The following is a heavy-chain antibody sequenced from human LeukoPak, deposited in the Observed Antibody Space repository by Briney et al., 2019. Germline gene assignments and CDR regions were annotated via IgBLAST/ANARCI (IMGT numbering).Heavy chain of an antibody. Sequence: SVKVSCKASGGTFSSYAISWVRQAPGQGLEWMGGIIPIFGTANYAQKFQGRVTITADESTSTAYMELSSLRSEDTAVYYCARTQPDYYGMDVWGQGTTVTVSS. D-gene: IGHD1-14*01. CDR2: IIPIFGTA. CDR3: ARTQPDYYGMDV. J-gene: IGHJ6*02. CDR1: GGTFSSYA. V-gene: IGHV1-69*13.